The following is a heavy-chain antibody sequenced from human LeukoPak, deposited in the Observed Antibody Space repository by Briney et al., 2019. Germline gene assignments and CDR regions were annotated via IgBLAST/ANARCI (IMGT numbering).Heavy chain of an antibody. D-gene: IGHD1-7*01. J-gene: IGHJ4*02. CDR1: GGSISSGSYY. Sequence: SQTLSLTCTVSGGSISSGSYYWSWIRQPAGKGLEWIGRIYTSGSTNYNPSLKSRVTISVDTSKNQFSLKLSSVTAADTAVYYCARDESITGTGMDYWGQGTLVTVSS. V-gene: IGHV4-61*02. CDR2: IYTSGST. CDR3: ARDESITGTGMDY.